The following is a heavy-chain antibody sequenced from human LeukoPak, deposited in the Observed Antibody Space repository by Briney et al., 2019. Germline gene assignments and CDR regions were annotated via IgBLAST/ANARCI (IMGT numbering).Heavy chain of an antibody. CDR3: AKEIRPGWFGPWDY. CDR2: VSGSGDTT. CDR1: GFTFSNYA. V-gene: IGHV3-23*01. Sequence: GGSLRLSCGASGFTFSNYAMNWVRQAPGKGLEWVSAVSGSGDTTYYADSVKGRFTISRDNFNNTLFLQMNSLRAEDAALYYCAKEIRPGWFGPWDYWGQGTLVTVSS. D-gene: IGHD3-10*01. J-gene: IGHJ4*02.